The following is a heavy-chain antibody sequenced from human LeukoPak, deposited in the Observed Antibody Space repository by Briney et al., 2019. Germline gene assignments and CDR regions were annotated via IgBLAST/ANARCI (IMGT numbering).Heavy chain of an antibody. CDR3: ARDLSGVTGYTYGRGIDY. V-gene: IGHV3-48*01. J-gene: IGHJ4*02. D-gene: IGHD5-18*01. Sequence: GGSLRLSCAASGFTFSSYSMNWVRQAPGKGLEWVSYISSSSSTIYYADSVKGRFTISRDNARNSLYLQMNSLRAEDTAVYYCARDLSGVTGYTYGRGIDYWGQGTLVTVSS. CDR1: GFTFSSYS. CDR2: ISSSSSTI.